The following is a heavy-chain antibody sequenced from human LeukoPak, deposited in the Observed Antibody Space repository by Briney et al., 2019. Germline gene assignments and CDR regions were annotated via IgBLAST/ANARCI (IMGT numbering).Heavy chain of an antibody. V-gene: IGHV3-30*04. Sequence: PGGSLGLSCAASGFTFSNYAMHWVRQAPGKGLEWVAVISYDGNNKYYADSVKGRFTISRDNSKNTLYLQMNSLRAEDTAVYYCARDKFYSSSYFDYWGQGTLVTVSS. D-gene: IGHD6-13*01. CDR3: ARDKFYSSSYFDY. CDR2: ISYDGNNK. CDR1: GFTFSNYA. J-gene: IGHJ4*02.